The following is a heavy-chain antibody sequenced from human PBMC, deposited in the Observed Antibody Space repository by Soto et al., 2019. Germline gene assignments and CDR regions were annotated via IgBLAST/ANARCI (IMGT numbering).Heavy chain of an antibody. Sequence: GGSLRLSCAASGFTFSSYAMHWVRQAPGKGLEWVAVISYDGSNKYYVDSVKGRFTISIDNSKNTLYLQMNSLRAEDTAVYDCAKDPSPHSSSSGYFDYWGQGTLVTVSS. J-gene: IGHJ4*02. D-gene: IGHD6-6*01. CDR2: ISYDGSNK. V-gene: IGHV3-30*04. CDR3: AKDPSPHSSSSGYFDY. CDR1: GFTFSSYA.